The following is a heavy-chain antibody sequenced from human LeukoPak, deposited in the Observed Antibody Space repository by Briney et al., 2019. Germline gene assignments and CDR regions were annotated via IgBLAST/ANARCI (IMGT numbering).Heavy chain of an antibody. CDR3: ALPGLRVSGSFNF. V-gene: IGHV1-2*02. CDR1: GYTFTEYN. Sequence: ASVKVSCKASGYTFTEYNIHWVRQAPGQGLEWMGWINPNSGGTNYAQKFQGRVTMTRDTSINTAYMEVSRLSSDDTAVYYCALPGLRVSGSFNFWGQGTLVTVSS. CDR2: INPNSGGT. D-gene: IGHD3-16*01. J-gene: IGHJ4*02.